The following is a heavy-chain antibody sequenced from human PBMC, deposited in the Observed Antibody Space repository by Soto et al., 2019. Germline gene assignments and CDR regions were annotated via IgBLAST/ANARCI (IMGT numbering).Heavy chain of an antibody. CDR3: ARIHDSFYDFWSGYGPTHGVFDY. CDR2: IYYSGST. V-gene: IGHV4-59*01. CDR1: GGSISSYY. D-gene: IGHD3-3*01. Sequence: SETLSLTCTVSGGSISSYYWSWIRQPPGKGLEWIGYIYYSGSTNYNPPLKSRVTISVDTSKNQFSLKLSSVTAADTAVYYCARIHDSFYDFWSGYGPTHGVFDYWGQGTLVTVSS. J-gene: IGHJ4*02.